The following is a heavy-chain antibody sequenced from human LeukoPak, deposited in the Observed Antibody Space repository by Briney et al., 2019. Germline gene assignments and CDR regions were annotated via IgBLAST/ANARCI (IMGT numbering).Heavy chain of an antibody. CDR3: ARDIAAAGTVFDY. CDR2: IWYDGSNK. V-gene: IGHV3-33*01. D-gene: IGHD6-13*01. J-gene: IGHJ4*02. Sequence: PGGSLRLSCAASGFTSSSYGMHWVRQAPGKGLEWVAVIWYDGSNKYYADSVKGRFTISRDNSKNTLYLQMNSLRAEDTAVYYCARDIAAAGTVFDYWGQGTLVTVSS. CDR1: GFTSSSYG.